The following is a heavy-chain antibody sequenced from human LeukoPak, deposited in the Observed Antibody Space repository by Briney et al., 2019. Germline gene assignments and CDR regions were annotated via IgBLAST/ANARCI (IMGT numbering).Heavy chain of an antibody. D-gene: IGHD2-21*01. Sequence: PGGSLRLSCATSGFTFSNYAMSWVRQAPGKGLEWVSLVSTGGSTTYYADSVRGRFNVSRDNAKDTVFLQLNSLRAEDTAIYYCAKEGVISETFDCWGQGVLVTVSS. V-gene: IGHV3-23*01. J-gene: IGHJ4*02. CDR1: GFTFSNYA. CDR3: AKEGVISETFDC. CDR2: VSTGGSTT.